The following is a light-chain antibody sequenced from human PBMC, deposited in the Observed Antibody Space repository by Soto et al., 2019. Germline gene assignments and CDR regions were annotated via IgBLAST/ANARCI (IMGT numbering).Light chain of an antibody. CDR1: SSDVGDYNY. J-gene: IGLJ1*01. CDR2: DVT. V-gene: IGLV2-11*01. Sequence: SALAQPRSVSGSPGRSVTISCTGTSSDVGDYNYVSWYQQHPGKAPRLMIYDVTKRPSGVPDRFSGSQSGNTASLTISGLQAEDEADYYCCSYAGSYTGVFGTGTKSPS. CDR3: CSYAGSYTGV.